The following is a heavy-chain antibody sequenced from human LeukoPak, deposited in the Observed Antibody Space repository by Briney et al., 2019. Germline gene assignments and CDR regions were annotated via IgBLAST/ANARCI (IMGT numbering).Heavy chain of an antibody. CDR3: ARDTHYGGYYGMDV. CDR2: ISSSSSYI. D-gene: IGHD4-17*01. V-gene: IGHV3-21*01. Sequence: GGSLRLSCAASGFTFSSYSMNWVRQAPGKGLEWVSSISSSSSYIYYVDSVKGRFTISRDNAKNSLYLQMNSLRAEDTAVYHCARDTHYGGYYGMDVWGQGTTGTVSS. CDR1: GFTFSSYS. J-gene: IGHJ6*02.